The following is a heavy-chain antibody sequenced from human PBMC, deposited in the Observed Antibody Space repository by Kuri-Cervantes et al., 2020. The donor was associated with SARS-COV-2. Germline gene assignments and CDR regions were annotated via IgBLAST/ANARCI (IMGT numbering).Heavy chain of an antibody. CDR2: ISWNSGSI. CDR3: AKDAAGAFDY. D-gene: IGHD6-13*01. V-gene: IGHV3-9*01. Sequence: GGSLRLSCAASGFTFSSYSMNWVRQAPGKGLEWVSGISWNSGSIGYADSVKGRFTISRDNAKNSLYLQMNSLRAEDTALYYCAKDAAGAFDYWGQGTLVNASS. CDR1: GFTFSSYS. J-gene: IGHJ4*02.